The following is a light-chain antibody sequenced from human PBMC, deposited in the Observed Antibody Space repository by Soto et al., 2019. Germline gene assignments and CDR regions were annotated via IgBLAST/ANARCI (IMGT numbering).Light chain of an antibody. V-gene: IGKV3-15*01. CDR3: QQYNKWPLT. CDR2: HAS. CDR1: QSVSSN. Sequence: EIVMTQSPATLSVSPGERATLSCRASQSVSSNLAWYQQKPGQAPRLLIYHASTRATGIPARFIGSGSGTEFTLTISSLQSEDFAVYYCQQYNKWPLTFGGGTKVEIK. J-gene: IGKJ4*01.